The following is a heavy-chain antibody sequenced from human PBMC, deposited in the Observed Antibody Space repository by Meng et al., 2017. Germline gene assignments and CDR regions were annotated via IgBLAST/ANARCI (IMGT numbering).Heavy chain of an antibody. D-gene: IGHD4-17*01. Sequence: APRPVPGPGLVKPSGTLSLTCACSGGSISSSNWWSWVRQPPGKGLEWIGEIYHSGSTNYNPSLKSRVTISVDKSKNQFSLKLSSVTAADTAVYYCARGTDYGDYYFDYWGQGTLVTVSS. CDR3: ARGTDYGDYYFDY. CDR1: GGSISSSNW. V-gene: IGHV4-4*02. CDR2: IYHSGST. J-gene: IGHJ4*02.